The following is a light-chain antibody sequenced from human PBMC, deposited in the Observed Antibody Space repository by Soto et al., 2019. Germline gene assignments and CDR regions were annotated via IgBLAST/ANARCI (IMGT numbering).Light chain of an antibody. CDR2: DTS. J-gene: IGKJ4*01. CDR3: QPYNNWPLT. Sequence: EIVMTQSPPTLSVSPGESATLSCRASQSVGSKLAWYQQKPGQAPRLLIYDTSNRATGVPARFSGSRSGPEFTLTINSLQSEDFAIYYCQPYNNWPLTFGGGTKVESK. V-gene: IGKV3-15*01. CDR1: QSVGSK.